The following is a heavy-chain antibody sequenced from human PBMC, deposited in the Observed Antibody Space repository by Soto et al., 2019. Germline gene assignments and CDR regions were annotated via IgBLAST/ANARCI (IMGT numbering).Heavy chain of an antibody. CDR1: GFTFSSYA. D-gene: IGHD1-20*01. Sequence: EVQLLESGGGLVQPGGSLRLSCAASGFTFSSYAMSWVRQAPGKGLEWISAVSGSGGSTYYADSVKGRFTISRDNSMDTLYLQMNNLGAEDTAVYYCAKPPDYNWNDYWGQGTLVTVSS. V-gene: IGHV3-23*01. CDR2: VSGSGGST. J-gene: IGHJ4*02. CDR3: AKPPDYNWNDY.